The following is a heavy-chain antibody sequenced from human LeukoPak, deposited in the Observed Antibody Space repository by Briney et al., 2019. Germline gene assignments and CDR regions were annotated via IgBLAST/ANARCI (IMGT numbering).Heavy chain of an antibody. J-gene: IGHJ4*02. CDR2: INPNTGGT. CDR1: GYSFTGYY. Sequence: ASVKVSCKTSGYSFTGYYIHWVRQAPGQGLEWVGYINPNTGGTKYAQKFQDRITMTRDTSITTVYVELSGLKSDDTAIYYCARGYGSSWYEGDYWGQGTLVTVSS. V-gene: IGHV1-2*02. D-gene: IGHD6-13*01. CDR3: ARGYGSSWYEGDY.